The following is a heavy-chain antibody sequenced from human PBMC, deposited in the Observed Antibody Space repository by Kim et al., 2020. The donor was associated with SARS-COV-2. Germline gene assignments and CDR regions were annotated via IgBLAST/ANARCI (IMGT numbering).Heavy chain of an antibody. CDR1: GFTFSSYW. Sequence: GGSLRLSCAASGFTFSSYWMSWVRQAPGKGLEWVANIKQDGSEKYYVDSVKGRFTISRDNAKNSLYLQMNSLRAEDTAVYYCARVTPFGGYELLYYYYYGMDVWGQGTTVTVSS. V-gene: IGHV3-7*01. CDR3: ARVTPFGGYELLYYYYYGMDV. D-gene: IGHD5-12*01. CDR2: IKQDGSEK. J-gene: IGHJ6*02.